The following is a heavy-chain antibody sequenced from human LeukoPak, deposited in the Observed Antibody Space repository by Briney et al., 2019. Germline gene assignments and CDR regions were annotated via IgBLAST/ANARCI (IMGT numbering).Heavy chain of an antibody. D-gene: IGHD3-10*01. V-gene: IGHV3-53*01. CDR2: IYSGGST. CDR1: GFTVSSNY. J-gene: IGHJ4*02. Sequence: PGGSLRLSCAASGFTVSSNYMSWVRQAPGKGLEWVSVIYSGGSTYYADSVKGRFTISRDNSKNTLYLQMNSLRAEDTAVYYCADDVVGEVYYGSGRNIPFDYWGQGTLVTVSS. CDR3: ADDVVGEVYYGSGRNIPFDY.